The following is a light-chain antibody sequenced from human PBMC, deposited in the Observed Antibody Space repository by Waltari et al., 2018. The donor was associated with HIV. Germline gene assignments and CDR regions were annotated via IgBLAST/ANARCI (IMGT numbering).Light chain of an antibody. CDR1: TSDFGLYDF. CDR2: EVF. J-gene: IGLJ2*01. Sequence: QSALTQPASVSGSPGQSITISCTGSTSDFGLYDFISWYQQHPGGVPRGLIYEVFRRPSGVSSRFSGSKSGNTASLTISWLQTEDEADYYCTSFTSNYTVIFGGGTKVTVL. V-gene: IGLV2-14*01. CDR3: TSFTSNYTVI.